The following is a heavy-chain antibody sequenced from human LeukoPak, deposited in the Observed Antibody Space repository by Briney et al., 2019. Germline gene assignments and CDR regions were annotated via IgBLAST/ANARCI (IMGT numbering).Heavy chain of an antibody. J-gene: IGHJ4*02. V-gene: IGHV3-30*18. Sequence: GRSLRLSCAASGFTFSSYGMHWVRQAPGKGLEWVAVISYDGSNKYYADSVKGRFTISRDNSKNTLYLQMNSLRAEDTAVYYCAKDRNTAMGCVDYWGQGTLVTVSS. CDR1: GFTFSSYG. D-gene: IGHD5-18*01. CDR3: AKDRNTAMGCVDY. CDR2: ISYDGSNK.